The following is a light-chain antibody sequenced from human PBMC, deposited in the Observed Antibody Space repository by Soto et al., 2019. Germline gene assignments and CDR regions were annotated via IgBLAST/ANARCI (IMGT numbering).Light chain of an antibody. J-gene: IGLJ2*01. CDR3: QSYDSSNPVV. Sequence: NFMLTQPHSVSESPGKTVTISCTRTSGSIASNYVQWYQQRPGSAPTTLIYEDDQRPSGVPDRFSGSIDRSSNSASLTISGLKTEHEADYYCQSYDSSNPVVFGGGTKLTVL. V-gene: IGLV6-57*04. CDR1: SGSIASNY. CDR2: EDD.